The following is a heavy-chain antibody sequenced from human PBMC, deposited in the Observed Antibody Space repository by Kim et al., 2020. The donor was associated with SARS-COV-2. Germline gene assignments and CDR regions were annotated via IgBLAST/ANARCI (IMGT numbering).Heavy chain of an antibody. CDR2: MNPNSGNT. J-gene: IGHJ6*03. Sequence: SVNVSCKASGYTFPSYDINWVRQATGQGREWMGWMNPNSGNTGYAQKFQGRVTMTRNTSISTAYMELSSLRSEDTAVYYCSRSGWGYSSSWFGYYYYMDVWGKGTTVTVSS. CDR3: SRSGWGYSSSWFGYYYYMDV. CDR1: GYTFPSYD. V-gene: IGHV1-8*01. D-gene: IGHD6-13*01.